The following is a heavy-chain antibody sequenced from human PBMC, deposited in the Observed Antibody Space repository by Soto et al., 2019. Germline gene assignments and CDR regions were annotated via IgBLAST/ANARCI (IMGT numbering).Heavy chain of an antibody. CDR2: INAGYGNT. D-gene: IGHD7-27*01. CDR1: GYTFSSYA. V-gene: IGHV1-3*01. CDR3: ARDTGDGTFDF. J-gene: IGHJ4*02. Sequence: VASVKVSCKASGYTFSSYAMHWVRQAPGQRLEWMGWINAGYGNTKSSQKFQDRVTISRDTSASTAYMELTSLRSEDTAEYYCARDTGDGTFDFWGQGTLVTVSS.